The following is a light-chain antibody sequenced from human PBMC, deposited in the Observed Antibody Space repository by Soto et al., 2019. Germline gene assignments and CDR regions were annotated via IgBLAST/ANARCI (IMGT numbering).Light chain of an antibody. Sequence: EIVLTQSPCTLSWSPGERATLSCGASQSVDFTYLAWYQQKPGQAPRLLIYGVSRRATGIPDRFSGSGSGTDSTLTISRLEPEDFAVYYCQQYGSSRTFGGGTKVDIK. CDR3: QQYGSSRT. V-gene: IGKV3-20*01. CDR2: GVS. J-gene: IGKJ4*01. CDR1: QSVDFTY.